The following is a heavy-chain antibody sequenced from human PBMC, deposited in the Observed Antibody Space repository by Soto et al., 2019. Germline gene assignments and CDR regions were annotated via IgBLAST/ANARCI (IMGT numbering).Heavy chain of an antibody. V-gene: IGHV3-23*01. CDR2: VSASGDTT. D-gene: IGHD3-22*01. CDR1: GFTFNSYA. J-gene: IGHJ3*01. CDR3: AKTLAMFYDPPDAFDV. Sequence: EVQLLESGGDLVQPGGSLRLSCAASGFTFNSYAMSWVRQAPGKGLEWVSSVSASGDTTYYADSVKGRFTLSRDNSRKMLSLQLSSLRTEDTAVYYCAKTLAMFYDPPDAFDVWGQGTMVTVSS.